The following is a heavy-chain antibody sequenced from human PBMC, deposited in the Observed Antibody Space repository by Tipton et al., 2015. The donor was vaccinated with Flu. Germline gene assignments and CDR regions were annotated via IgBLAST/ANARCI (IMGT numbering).Heavy chain of an antibody. J-gene: IGHJ4*02. V-gene: IGHV4-39*01. D-gene: IGHD3-10*02. CDR2: IHYSGTT. Sequence: LRLSCTVSGGSITNYHWGWIRQPPGKGLEWIGGIHYSGTTYYNPSLKSRVTISVDTSKNQFSLKVTSVTAADTAVYFCARLSFYDVDLKNFYFDYWGQGALVTVSS. CDR1: GGSITNYH. CDR3: ARLSFYDVDLKNFYFDY.